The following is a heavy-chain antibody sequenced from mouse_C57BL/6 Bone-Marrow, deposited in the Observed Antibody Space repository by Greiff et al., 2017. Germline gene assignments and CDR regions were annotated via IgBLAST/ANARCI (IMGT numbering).Heavy chain of an antibody. D-gene: IGHD2-3*01. CDR3: ARWDDGYYVRFAY. CDR1: GYTFTSYW. V-gene: IGHV1-64*01. J-gene: IGHJ3*01. CDR2: IHPNSGST. Sequence: QVQLQQPGAELVKPGASVKLSCKASGYTFTSYWMHWVKQRPGQGLEWIGMIHPNSGSTNYNEKFKSKATLTVDKSSSTAYMQLSSLTSEDSAVYYCARWDDGYYVRFAYWGQGTLVTVSA.